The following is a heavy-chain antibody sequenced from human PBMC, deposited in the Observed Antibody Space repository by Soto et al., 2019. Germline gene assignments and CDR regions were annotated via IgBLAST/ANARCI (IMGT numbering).Heavy chain of an antibody. Sequence: SVKVSCKVSGYTLTELSMHWVRQAPGKGLEWMGGFDPEDGETIYAQKFQGRVTMTEDTSTDTAYMELSSLRSEDTAVYYCATGGYSGSRNWFDPWGQGTLVTVSS. CDR1: GYTLTELS. D-gene: IGHD1-26*01. CDR3: ATGGYSGSRNWFDP. J-gene: IGHJ5*02. V-gene: IGHV1-24*01. CDR2: FDPEDGET.